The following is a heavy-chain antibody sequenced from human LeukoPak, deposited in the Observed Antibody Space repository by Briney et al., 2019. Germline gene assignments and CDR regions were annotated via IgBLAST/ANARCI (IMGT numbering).Heavy chain of an antibody. CDR1: GFTLSSFA. V-gene: IGHV3-30*14. J-gene: IGHJ4*02. CDR2: TSSDGSSK. D-gene: IGHD1-26*01. CDR3: ARALVGATAY. Sequence: GGSLRLSCATSGFTLSSFAMHWVRQAPGKGLEWVAVTSSDGSSKYYADSVKGRFTISRDNSKNTLYLQMNSLRAEDTAVYYCARALVGATAYWGQGTLVTVSS.